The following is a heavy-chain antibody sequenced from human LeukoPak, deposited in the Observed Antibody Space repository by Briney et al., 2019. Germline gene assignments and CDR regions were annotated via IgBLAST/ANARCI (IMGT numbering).Heavy chain of an antibody. V-gene: IGHV3-21*04. Sequence: GGSLRLSCAASGFTFSSYSMNWVRQAPGKGLEWVSSISSSSSYIYYADSVKGRFTISRDNAKNSLYLQMNSLRAEDTAVYYCAGHGSGSYYKLPPVGYWGQGTLVTVSS. D-gene: IGHD3-10*01. CDR2: ISSSSSYI. CDR3: AGHGSGSYYKLPPVGY. J-gene: IGHJ4*02. CDR1: GFTFSSYS.